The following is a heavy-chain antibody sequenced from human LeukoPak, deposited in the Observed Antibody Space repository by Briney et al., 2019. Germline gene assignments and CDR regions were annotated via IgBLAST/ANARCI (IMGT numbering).Heavy chain of an antibody. D-gene: IGHD6-25*01. J-gene: IGHJ6*02. Sequence: GASVKVSCKASGYTFTGYYMHWVRQAPGQGLEWMGWINPNSGGTNYAQKFQGWVTMTRDTSISTAYMELSRLRSDDTAVYYCARDPAKDYYYGMDVWGQGTTVTVSS. CDR1: GYTFTGYY. V-gene: IGHV1-2*04. CDR3: ARDPAKDYYYGMDV. CDR2: INPNSGGT.